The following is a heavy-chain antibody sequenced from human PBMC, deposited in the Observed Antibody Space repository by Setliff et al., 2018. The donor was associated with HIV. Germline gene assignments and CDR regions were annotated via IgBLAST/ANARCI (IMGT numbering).Heavy chain of an antibody. Sequence: SVKVSCKASGGTFSSYAINWVRQAPGQGLEWMGGIIPIFSTSNYAQRFQGRVTITADESTSTAYMELYNLRSEDTAMYYCTRGRGIIGALVYWGQGTLVTVS. CDR3: TRGRGIIGALVY. J-gene: IGHJ4*02. D-gene: IGHD2-21*01. V-gene: IGHV1-69*13. CDR2: IIPIFSTS. CDR1: GGTFSSYA.